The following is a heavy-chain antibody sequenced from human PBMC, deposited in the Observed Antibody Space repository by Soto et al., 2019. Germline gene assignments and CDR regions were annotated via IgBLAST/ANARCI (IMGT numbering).Heavy chain of an antibody. D-gene: IGHD6-13*01. CDR3: ARAGYSSSWYRWELLYFDS. CDR2: IYYSGST. J-gene: IGHJ4*02. Sequence: SETLSLTCTVSGGSISSGGYYWSWIRQHPGKGLEWIGYIYYSGSTYYNPSLKSRVTISVDTSKNQFSLKLSSVTAADTAVYYCARAGYSSSWYRWELLYFDSWGQGTLVTVTS. CDR1: GGSISSGGYY. V-gene: IGHV4-31*03.